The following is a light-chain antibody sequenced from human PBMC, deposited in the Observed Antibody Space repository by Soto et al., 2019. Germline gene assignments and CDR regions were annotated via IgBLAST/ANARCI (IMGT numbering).Light chain of an antibody. J-gene: IGLJ1*01. CDR1: SSDVGGYNY. CDR2: EVV. V-gene: IGLV2-14*01. Sequence: QSALTQPASVSGSPGQSITISCTGTSSDVGGYNYVSWYQHHPGKAPKLMIYEVVNRPSGVSNRFSGSKSGITASLTISGLQAEDEADYYCTSYTSSRPLVFGTGTKVTGL. CDR3: TSYTSSRPLV.